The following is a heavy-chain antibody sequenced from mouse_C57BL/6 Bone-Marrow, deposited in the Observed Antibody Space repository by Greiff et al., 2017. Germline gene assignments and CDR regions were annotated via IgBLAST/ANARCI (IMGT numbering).Heavy chain of an antibody. Sequence: VQLKESGPELVRPGASVKISCKAPGYTFTSHWMQWVRQRPGPGLEWIGEICPGSGSTYYHEKFKGKATLTGDTSSSTAYMQLSSLTSEDSSVYFCASDYYYGSSYFDYWGQGTTLTVSS. CDR2: ICPGSGST. CDR1: GYTFTSHW. D-gene: IGHD1-1*01. J-gene: IGHJ2*01. CDR3: ASDYYYGSSYFDY. V-gene: IGHV1-56*01.